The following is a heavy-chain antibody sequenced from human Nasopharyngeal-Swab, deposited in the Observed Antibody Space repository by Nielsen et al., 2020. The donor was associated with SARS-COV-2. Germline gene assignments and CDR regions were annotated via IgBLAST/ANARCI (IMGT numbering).Heavy chain of an antibody. Sequence: GESLKISCAASGFTFSNYWMHWVRQAPGKGLVWVSRIDSDGNITTYADSVKGRFTISRDNAKNSLYLQMNSLRDEDTAVYYCARRDTGGMDVWGQGTTVTVSS. CDR3: ARRDTGGMDV. CDR1: GFTFSNYW. CDR2: IDSDGNIT. J-gene: IGHJ6*02. V-gene: IGHV3-74*01. D-gene: IGHD5-18*01.